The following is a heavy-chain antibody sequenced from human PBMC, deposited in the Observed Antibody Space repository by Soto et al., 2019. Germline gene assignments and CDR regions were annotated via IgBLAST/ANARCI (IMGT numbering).Heavy chain of an antibody. CDR2: ISFDGSNR. D-gene: IGHD3-22*01. J-gene: IGHJ4*02. Sequence: QVQVVESGGGVVQPGTSLRLSCAASGFTFSTYGMHWVRQAPGKGLEWVAVISFDGSNRFYVDSVKGRFTITRDNSKNTLYLQMNSLRAEDTAMYFCAKVVTSSGYSSYIDYWGQGTLVTVSS. CDR1: GFTFSTYG. CDR3: AKVVTSSGYSSYIDY. V-gene: IGHV3-30*18.